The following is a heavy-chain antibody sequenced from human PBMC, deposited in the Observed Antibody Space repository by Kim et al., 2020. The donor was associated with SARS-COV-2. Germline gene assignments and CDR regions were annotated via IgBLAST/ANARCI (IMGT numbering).Heavy chain of an antibody. J-gene: IGHJ6*02. V-gene: IGHV3-30*04. CDR1: GFTFSSYA. D-gene: IGHD1-26*01. CDR3: ARALDGSYYYGVTF. Sequence: GGSLRLSCAASGFTFSSYAMHWVRQAPGKGLEWVAVISYAGSNKYYVDSVKGRFTISRDNSKNTLYLQMNSLRAEDTAVYYCARALDGSYYYGVTFWG. CDR2: ISYAGSNK.